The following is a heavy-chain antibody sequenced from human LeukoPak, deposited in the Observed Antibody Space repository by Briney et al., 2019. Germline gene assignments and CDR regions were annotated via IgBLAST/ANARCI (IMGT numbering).Heavy chain of an antibody. V-gene: IGHV3-30*02. J-gene: IGHJ4*02. Sequence: PGGSLRLSCAASGFTFSSYGMHWVRQAPGKGLEWVAFIRYDGSNKYYADSVKGRFTISRGNSKNTLYLQMNSLRAEDTAVYYCAKHPSHHITMVRVDYWGQGTLVTVSS. CDR2: IRYDGSNK. D-gene: IGHD3-10*01. CDR3: AKHPSHHITMVRVDY. CDR1: GFTFSSYG.